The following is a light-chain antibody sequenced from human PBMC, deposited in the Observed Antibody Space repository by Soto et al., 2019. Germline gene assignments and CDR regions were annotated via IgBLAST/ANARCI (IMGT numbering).Light chain of an antibody. J-gene: IGKJ1*01. CDR3: QQYDSSPRT. CDR2: GAS. V-gene: IGKV3-20*01. CDR1: QSVTSSY. Sequence: EIVLTQSPGTLSLSPGERATLSCRASQSVTSSYLARYQQKPGQAPRLLIYGASSRATGIPDRFSGSGSGSEFTLTISRLEPEDFAVYYCQQYDSSPRTFGQGTKVEIK.